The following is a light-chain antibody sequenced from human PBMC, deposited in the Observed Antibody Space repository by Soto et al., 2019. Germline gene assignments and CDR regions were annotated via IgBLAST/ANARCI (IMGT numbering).Light chain of an antibody. CDR2: GAS. CDR3: QQYGSSGT. Sequence: ETVLTQSQATLSLSPGERATLSCRASKSVSDNYLAWYQQNPGQAPRLLIYGASNRATGIPDRFSGSGSGTDFTLTISRLEPEDFAVYYCQQYGSSGTFGQGTKVDIK. J-gene: IGKJ1*01. V-gene: IGKV3-20*01. CDR1: KSVSDNY.